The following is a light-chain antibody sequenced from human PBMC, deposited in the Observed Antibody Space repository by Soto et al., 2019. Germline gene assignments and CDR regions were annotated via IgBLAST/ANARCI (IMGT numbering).Light chain of an antibody. CDR1: QSVSANY. V-gene: IGKV3-20*01. J-gene: IGKJ2*01. Sequence: EIVLTQSPDTLSLSPGERATLSCRASQSVSANYLAWYQQKPGQAPRLLIYGASSRATGIPGRFSGSGSGTDFTLTITRLEPEDFAVYHCQQYGGSPYTFGQGTKLEIK. CDR2: GAS. CDR3: QQYGGSPYT.